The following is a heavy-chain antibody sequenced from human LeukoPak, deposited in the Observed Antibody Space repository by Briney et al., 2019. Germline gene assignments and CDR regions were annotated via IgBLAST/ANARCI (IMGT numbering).Heavy chain of an antibody. CDR2: VSGSGSHT. CDR3: AKEVLGGNYGDYAVDY. CDR1: GFTFTTYA. J-gene: IGHJ4*02. Sequence: KPGGSLRLSCAASGFTFTTYAMSWVRQAPGKGLEWVSSVSGSGSHTYYADSVKGRFTISRDNSKNTLDLQMHSLRAEDTALYYCAKEVLGGNYGDYAVDYWGQGTLVTVSS. D-gene: IGHD4-17*01. V-gene: IGHV3-23*01.